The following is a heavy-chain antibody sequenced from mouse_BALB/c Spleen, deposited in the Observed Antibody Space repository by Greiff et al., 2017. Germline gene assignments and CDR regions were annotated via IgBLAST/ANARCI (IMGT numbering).Heavy chain of an antibody. Sequence: EVKLVESGGGLVKPGGSLKLSCAASGFTFSSYTMSWVRQTPEKRLEWVATISSGGSYTYYPDSVKGRFTISRDNAKNTLYLQMSSLKSEDTAMYYCTSSYDRYAMDYWGQGTSGTVSS. V-gene: IGHV5-6-4*01. CDR3: TSSYDRYAMDY. J-gene: IGHJ4*01. CDR2: ISSGGSYT. D-gene: IGHD2-3*01. CDR1: GFTFSSYT.